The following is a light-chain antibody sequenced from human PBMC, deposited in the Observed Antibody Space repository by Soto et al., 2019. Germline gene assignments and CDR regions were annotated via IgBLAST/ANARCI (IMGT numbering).Light chain of an antibody. CDR2: KAS. CDR1: QSISSW. CDR3: QQYHSYSLT. V-gene: IGKV1-5*03. J-gene: IGKJ4*01. Sequence: DIQMTQSPSTLSASVGDRVTITCRASQSISSWLAWYRQKPGKAPKLLIYKASSLEGGVPSRFSGSGSGTDFTLTISSLQPDDFATYYCQQYHSYSLTFGGGTKVDIK.